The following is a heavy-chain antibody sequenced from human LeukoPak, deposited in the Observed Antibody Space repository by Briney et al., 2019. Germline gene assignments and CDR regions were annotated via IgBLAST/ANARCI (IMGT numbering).Heavy chain of an antibody. Sequence: SETLSLTCAVYGGSFSGYYWSWIRQPPGKGLEWIGEINHRGSTNYNPSLKSRVTISVDTSKNQFSLKLSSVTAADTAVYYCARGFNVVTGYYYMDVWGKGTTVTVSS. D-gene: IGHD2-15*01. CDR2: INHRGST. CDR3: ARGFNVVTGYYYMDV. V-gene: IGHV4-34*01. CDR1: GGSFSGYY. J-gene: IGHJ6*03.